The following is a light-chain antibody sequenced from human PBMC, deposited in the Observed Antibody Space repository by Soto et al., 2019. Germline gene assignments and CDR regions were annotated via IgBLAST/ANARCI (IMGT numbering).Light chain of an antibody. CDR3: QKYNNWPTT. CDR1: QSVSSN. CDR2: GAS. J-gene: IGKJ1*01. Sequence: EIVMTQSPATLSVSPGERATLSCSASQSVSSNLAWYQQKPGQAPRLRIYGASTRATGIPARFSGSGSGTEFTLTISSLQSEDFAVYYCQKYNNWPTTFGQGTKVEIK. V-gene: IGKV3-15*01.